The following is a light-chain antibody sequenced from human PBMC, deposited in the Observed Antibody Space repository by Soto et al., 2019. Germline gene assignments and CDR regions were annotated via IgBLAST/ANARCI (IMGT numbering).Light chain of an antibody. V-gene: IGKV1-39*01. Sequence: DIQMTQSPSSLSASVGYRVTITCRASQSISSYFNWYQQKPVKAPKLLIYAASSLPSGVPSRFSGSGSGTAFTLTISSLQPEDFATYYCQQSYSTSTWTFGQGTKVDIK. CDR3: QQSYSTSTWT. CDR1: QSISSY. CDR2: AAS. J-gene: IGKJ1*01.